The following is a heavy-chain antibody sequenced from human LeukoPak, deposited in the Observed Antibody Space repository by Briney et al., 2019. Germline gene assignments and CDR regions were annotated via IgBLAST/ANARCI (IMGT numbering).Heavy chain of an antibody. CDR1: GFTFSSYW. V-gene: IGHV3-7*01. CDR3: ARWYYDILTGYRTFDY. J-gene: IGHJ4*02. Sequence: GGSLRLSCAASGFTFSSYWMSWVRQAPGKGLESVANIKQDGSEKYYVDSVKGRFTISRDNAKNSLYLQMNSLRAEDTAVYYCARWYYDILTGYRTFDYWGQGTLVTVSS. D-gene: IGHD3-9*01. CDR2: IKQDGSEK.